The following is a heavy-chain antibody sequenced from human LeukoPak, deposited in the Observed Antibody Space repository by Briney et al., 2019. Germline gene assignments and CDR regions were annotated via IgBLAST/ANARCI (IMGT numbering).Heavy chain of an antibody. CDR2: IIPIFGTA. Sequence: SVKVSCKASGGTFSSYAISWVRQAPGQGLEWMGGIIPIFGTANYAQKFQGRVTITADKSTSTAYMELSSLRSEDTAVYYCARGPDRGLKWGFQHWGQGTLVTVSS. D-gene: IGHD1-26*01. V-gene: IGHV1-69*06. J-gene: IGHJ1*01. CDR1: GGTFSSYA. CDR3: ARGPDRGLKWGFQH.